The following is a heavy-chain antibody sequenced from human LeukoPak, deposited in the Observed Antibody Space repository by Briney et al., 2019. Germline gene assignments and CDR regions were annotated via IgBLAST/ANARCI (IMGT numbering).Heavy chain of an antibody. Sequence: GGSLRLSCAASGFMFRTYAMHWVRQAPGKGLEYVSAISSEGHSTYYADSVRGRFTVARDNSKNTLYLQMGSLRAEDMAVYYCAGEHSSGYYRIDYWGQGTLVTVSS. D-gene: IGHD3-22*01. CDR3: AGEHSSGYYRIDY. CDR2: ISSEGHST. V-gene: IGHV3-64*02. CDR1: GFMFRTYA. J-gene: IGHJ4*02.